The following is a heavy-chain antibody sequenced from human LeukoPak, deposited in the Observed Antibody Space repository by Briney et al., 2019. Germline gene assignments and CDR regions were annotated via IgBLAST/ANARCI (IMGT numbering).Heavy chain of an antibody. D-gene: IGHD1-1*01. J-gene: IGHJ4*02. CDR1: GYTFTSYY. CDR2: INPSGGST. Sequence: ASVKVSCKASGYTFTSYYMHWVRQAPGQGLEWMGIINPSGGSTSYAQKFQGRVTMTRDTSISTAYMELSRLRSDDTAVYFCARRSNINWLFDYWGQGTLVTVSS. V-gene: IGHV1-46*01. CDR3: ARRSNINWLFDY.